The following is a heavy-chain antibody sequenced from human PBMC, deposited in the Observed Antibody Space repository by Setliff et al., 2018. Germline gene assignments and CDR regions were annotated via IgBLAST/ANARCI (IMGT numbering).Heavy chain of an antibody. V-gene: IGHV3-74*01. D-gene: IGHD1-1*01. Sequence: GGSLRLSCAASGFSFSDYWMFWVRQAPGKGLMWVSRIKSDGGSTDYADSVKGRFTISRDNAKNTLYLQMNSLRAEDTAVYYCARDGHNVYYFDYWGLGTLVTVSS. CDR2: IKSDGGST. CDR1: GFSFSDYW. CDR3: ARDGHNVYYFDY. J-gene: IGHJ4*02.